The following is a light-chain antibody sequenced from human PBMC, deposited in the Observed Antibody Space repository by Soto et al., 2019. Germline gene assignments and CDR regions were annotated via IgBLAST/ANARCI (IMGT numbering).Light chain of an antibody. CDR2: KND. J-gene: IGLJ7*01. CDR1: SSNLGRHY. V-gene: IGLV1-47*01. CDR3: GAWDDSLNGAV. Sequence: QAVVTQAPSASGTPGQKVIISCSGRSSNLGRHYVYWYQQLPGTAPKLLIYKNDQRPSGVPDRFSGYKSGTSASLAISGLRSDDEDDYYCGAWDDSLNGAVFGGGTQLTVL.